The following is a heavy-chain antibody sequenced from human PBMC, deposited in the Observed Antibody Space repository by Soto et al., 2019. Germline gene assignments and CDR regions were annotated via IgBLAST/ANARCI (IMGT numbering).Heavy chain of an antibody. CDR2: IDPSDSQT. J-gene: IGHJ4*02. D-gene: IGHD3-22*01. V-gene: IGHV5-10-1*01. Sequence: GESLKISCKGSGYSFAGYWITWVRQKPGKGLEWMGRIDPSDSQTYYSPSFRGHVTISATKSITTVFLQWSSLRASGTAMYYCARQIYDSDTGPNFQYYFDSWGQGTPGTVS. CDR1: GYSFAGYW. CDR3: ARQIYDSDTGPNFQYYFDS.